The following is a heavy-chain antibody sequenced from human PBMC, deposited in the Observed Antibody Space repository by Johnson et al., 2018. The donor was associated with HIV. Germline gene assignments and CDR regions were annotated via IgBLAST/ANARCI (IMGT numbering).Heavy chain of an antibody. CDR1: GFTFSNAW. Sequence: QVLLVESGGGLVKPGGSLRLSCAASGFTFSNAWMTWVRQAQGKGLEWISYMSSSGSTIYHAESVKGRFTISRDNAKNSLYLQMNSLRVEDTAVYYCAREPSSSWYRGSFDIWGQGTLVTVSS. V-gene: IGHV3-11*04. CDR2: MSSSGSTI. D-gene: IGHD6-13*01. CDR3: AREPSSSWYRGSFDI. J-gene: IGHJ3*02.